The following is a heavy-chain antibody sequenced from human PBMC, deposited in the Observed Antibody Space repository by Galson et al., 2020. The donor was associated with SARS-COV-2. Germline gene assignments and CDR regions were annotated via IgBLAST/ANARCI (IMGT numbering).Heavy chain of an antibody. CDR2: IDPVDSYT. J-gene: IGHJ5*02. V-gene: IGHV5-10-1*01. Sequence: GESLKISCRGTGYIFRNYWITWVRQMPGKGLEWMGRIDPVDSYTNYSPSFRGHVTISTDKSTSTAYLQWTSLKASDTAMYFCTRHGSGSSNWFDPWGQGTQVTVSS. D-gene: IGHD3-10*01. CDR3: TRHGSGSSNWFDP. CDR1: GYIFRNYW.